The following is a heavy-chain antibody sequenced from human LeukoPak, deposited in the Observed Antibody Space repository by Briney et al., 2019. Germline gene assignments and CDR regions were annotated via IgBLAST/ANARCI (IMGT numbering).Heavy chain of an antibody. J-gene: IGHJ4*02. V-gene: IGHV3-30*18. D-gene: IGHD3-10*01. CDR2: ISYDGSNK. CDR3: AKDGYGSGSYYNDGCFDY. CDR1: GFTFSSYG. Sequence: GGSLRLSCAASGFTFSSYGMHWVRQAPGKGLEWVAVISYDGSNKYYADSVKGRFTISRDNSKNTLYLQMNSLRAEDTAVHYCAKDGYGSGSYYNDGCFDYWGQGTLVTVSS.